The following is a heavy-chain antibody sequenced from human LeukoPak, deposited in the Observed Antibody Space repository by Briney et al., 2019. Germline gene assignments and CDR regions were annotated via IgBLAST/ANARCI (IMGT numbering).Heavy chain of an antibody. J-gene: IGHJ6*02. CDR1: GYTFTGYY. CDR3: ATDPNYDILTGYSIYGMDV. CDR2: INPNSGGT. V-gene: IGHV1-2*04. D-gene: IGHD3-9*01. Sequence: ASVKVSCKASGYTFTGYYMHWVRQAPGQGLEWMGWINPNSGGTNYAQKFQGWVTMTEDTSTDTAYMELSSLRSEDTAVYYRATDPNYDILTGYSIYGMDVWGQGTTVTVSS.